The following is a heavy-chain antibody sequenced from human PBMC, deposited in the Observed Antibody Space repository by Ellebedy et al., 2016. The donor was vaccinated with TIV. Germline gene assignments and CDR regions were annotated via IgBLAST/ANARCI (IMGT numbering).Heavy chain of an antibody. CDR2: IWYDGSNK. V-gene: IGHV3-33*01. CDR1: GFTFSSYG. D-gene: IGHD6-19*01. J-gene: IGHJ6*02. CDR3: ARGEQWLQTAPRGMDV. Sequence: GESLKISXAASGFTFSSYGMHWVRQAPGKGLEWVAVIWYDGSNKYYADSVKGRFTISRDNSKNTLYLQMNSLRAEDTAVYYCARGEQWLQTAPRGMDVWGQGTTVTVSS.